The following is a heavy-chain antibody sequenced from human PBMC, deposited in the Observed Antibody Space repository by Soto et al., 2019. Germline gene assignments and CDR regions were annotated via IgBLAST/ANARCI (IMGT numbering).Heavy chain of an antibody. V-gene: IGHV4-59*01. CDR1: GGSINSYY. Sequence: SETLSLTCTVSGGSINSYYWSWIRQPPGKGLEWIGYIYYSGSTNYNPSLKSRVTISVDTSKNQFSLKLNSVTAADTAVYYCARDRGANGAYFDYWGQGTLVSVSS. D-gene: IGHD3-10*01. CDR3: ARDRGANGAYFDY. J-gene: IGHJ4*02. CDR2: IYYSGST.